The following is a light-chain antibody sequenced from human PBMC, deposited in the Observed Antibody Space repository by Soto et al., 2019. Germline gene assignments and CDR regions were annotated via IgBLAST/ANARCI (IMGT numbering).Light chain of an antibody. CDR3: ATWDSNTHVV. Sequence: QLVLTQSSSASASLGSSVKLTCTLSSGHSSYIIAWHQQQPGKAPRYLMKLEGSGSYNKGSGVPDRFSGSSSGADRYLTISHLQSEDEADYYFATWDSNTHVVFGVGTKLTVL. J-gene: IGLJ2*01. CDR1: SGHSSYI. CDR2: LEGSGSY. V-gene: IGLV4-60*03.